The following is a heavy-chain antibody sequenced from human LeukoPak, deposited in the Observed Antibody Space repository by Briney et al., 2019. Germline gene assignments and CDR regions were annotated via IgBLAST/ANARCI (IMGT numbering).Heavy chain of an antibody. CDR1: GGSISGGGYS. CDR2: IYHSGST. Sequence: SQTLSLTCAVSGGSISGGGYSWSWIRQPPGKGLEWIGYIYHSGSTYYNPSLKSRVTISVDRSKNQFSLKLSSVTAADTAVYYCASGYGDYGLGRFDPWGQGTLVTVSS. D-gene: IGHD4-17*01. V-gene: IGHV4-30-2*02. CDR3: ASGYGDYGLGRFDP. J-gene: IGHJ5*02.